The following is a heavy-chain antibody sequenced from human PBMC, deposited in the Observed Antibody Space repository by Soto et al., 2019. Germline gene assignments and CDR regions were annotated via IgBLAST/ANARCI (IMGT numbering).Heavy chain of an antibody. D-gene: IGHD1-1*01. CDR2: ISYDGSNK. V-gene: IGHV3-30-3*01. CDR3: ASWNRMGGTDY. J-gene: IGHJ4*02. CDR1: GFTFSSYA. Sequence: PGGSLRLSCAASGFTFSSYAMHWVRQAPGKGLEWVAVISYDGSNKYYADSVKGRFTISRDNSKNTLYLQMNSLRAEDTAVYYCASWNRMGGTDYWGQGTLVTVSS.